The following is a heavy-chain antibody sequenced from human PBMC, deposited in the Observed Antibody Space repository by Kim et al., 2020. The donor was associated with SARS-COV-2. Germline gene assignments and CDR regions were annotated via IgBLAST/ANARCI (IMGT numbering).Heavy chain of an antibody. CDR2: TIGPGTTT. CDR3: AGRRDGYYPIDS. V-gene: IGHV3-23*01. CDR1: GFTFRSYA. D-gene: IGHD2-21*01. J-gene: IGHJ4*02. Sequence: GGSLRFSCAASGFTFRSYAMTWVRQTLGPGKRLEWVSTTIGPGTTTYNIDSMTGRFTISRDNSKNTLYLQLNNLRAEDTAIYYCAGRRDGYYPIDSWGQGTLVTVSS.